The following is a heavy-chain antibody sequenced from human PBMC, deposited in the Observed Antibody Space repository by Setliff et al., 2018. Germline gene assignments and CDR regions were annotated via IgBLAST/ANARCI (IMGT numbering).Heavy chain of an antibody. D-gene: IGHD3-3*01. Sequence: SETLSLTCAVYGGSFNVYFWSWIRQPPGKGLEWIGEISHSGSTNYNPSLKSRVTISVDTSRNQFSLKLSSVTAADTAVYFCARERQGGFLEWSPFDSWGQGILVTVSS. CDR1: GGSFNVYF. CDR2: ISHSGST. V-gene: IGHV4-34*01. J-gene: IGHJ4*02. CDR3: ARERQGGFLEWSPFDS.